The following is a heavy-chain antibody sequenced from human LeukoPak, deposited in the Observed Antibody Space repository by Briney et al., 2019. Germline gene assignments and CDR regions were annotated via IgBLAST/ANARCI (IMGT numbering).Heavy chain of an antibody. V-gene: IGHV4-4*07. CDR2: IYTSGST. J-gene: IGHJ5*02. CDR1: GGSISSYY. Sequence: ETLSLTCTVSGGSISSYYWSWVRQPAGRGLEWIGRIYTSGSTNYNTSPKRRLTISVDTPKNQLSLQLSFVTAADTAVYYCARDGPRNWFDPWGEGTLVTVSS. CDR3: ARDGPRNWFDP.